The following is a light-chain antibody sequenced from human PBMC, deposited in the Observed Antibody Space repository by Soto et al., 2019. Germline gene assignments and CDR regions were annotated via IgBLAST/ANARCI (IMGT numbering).Light chain of an antibody. CDR1: SSDIGAYNY. V-gene: IGLV2-8*01. CDR3: SSYGCNSNYVI. J-gene: IGLJ2*01. CDR2: EVT. Sequence: QSVLTQPPSASGSPGQSVTISFSGTSSDIGAYNYVSWYQQHPGKAPKLLISEVTKRPSGVPDRFSGSKSGNTASLTVYGLQGDDDADYDCSSYGCNSNYVIFGGGTKLTVL.